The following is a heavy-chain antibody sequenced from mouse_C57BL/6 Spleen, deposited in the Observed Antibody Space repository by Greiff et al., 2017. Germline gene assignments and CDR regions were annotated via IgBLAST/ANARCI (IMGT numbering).Heavy chain of an antibody. CDR3: ARSQYGNSFDY. J-gene: IGHJ2*01. Sequence: EVQLVESGGGLVKPGGSLKLSCAASGFTFSDYGMHWVRQAPEKGLEWVAYISSGSSTIYYADTVKGRFTISRDNAKNTLFLQMTSLRSEDTAMYYCARSQYGNSFDYWGQGTTLTVSS. D-gene: IGHD2-10*02. CDR1: GFTFSDYG. V-gene: IGHV5-17*01. CDR2: ISSGSSTI.